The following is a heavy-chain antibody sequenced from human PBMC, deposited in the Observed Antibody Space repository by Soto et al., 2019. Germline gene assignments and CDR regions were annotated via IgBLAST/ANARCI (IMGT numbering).Heavy chain of an antibody. CDR1: GVSLTSGTYY. J-gene: IGHJ4*02. CDR3: ASTGDFLDY. V-gene: IGHV4-31*03. CDR2: IFYSGST. Sequence: SETLSLTSSVSGVSLTSGTYYWSWIRQHPGKGLEWIGYIFYSGSTDYNPSLKSRVNISVDTSKNQFSLKLSSVTAADTAVYYCASTGDFLDYWGQGTLVTVSS.